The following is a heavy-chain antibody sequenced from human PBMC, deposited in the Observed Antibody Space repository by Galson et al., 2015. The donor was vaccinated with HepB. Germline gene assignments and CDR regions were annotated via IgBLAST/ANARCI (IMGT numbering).Heavy chain of an antibody. CDR3: AKDLGGYSSSWSKGYYYYMDV. Sequence: SLRLSCAASGFTFSSYAMSWVRQAPGKGLEWVSAISGSGGSTYYADSVKGRFTISRGNSKNTLYLQMNSLRAEDTAVYYCAKDLGGYSSSWSKGYYYYMDVWGKGTTVTVSS. CDR1: GFTFSSYA. CDR2: ISGSGGST. J-gene: IGHJ6*03. V-gene: IGHV3-23*01. D-gene: IGHD6-13*01.